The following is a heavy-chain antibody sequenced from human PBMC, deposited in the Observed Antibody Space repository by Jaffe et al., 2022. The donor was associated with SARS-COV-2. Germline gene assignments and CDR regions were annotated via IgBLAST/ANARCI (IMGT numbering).Heavy chain of an antibody. CDR2: ISYDGSNK. D-gene: IGHD4-17*01. V-gene: IGHV3-30-3*01. CDR3: ARDPLMTTVTTGWFDP. Sequence: QVQLVESGGGVVQPGRSLRLSCAASGFTFSSYAMHWVRQAPGKGLEWVAVISYDGSNKYYADSVKGRFTISRDNSKNTLYLQMNSLRAEDTAVYYCARDPLMTTVTTGWFDPWGQGTLVTVSS. J-gene: IGHJ5*02. CDR1: GFTFSSYA.